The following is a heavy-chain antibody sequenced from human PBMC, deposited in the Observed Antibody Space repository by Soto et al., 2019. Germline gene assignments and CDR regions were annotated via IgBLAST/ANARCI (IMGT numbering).Heavy chain of an antibody. J-gene: IGHJ6*04. V-gene: IGHV1-46*01. CDR2: INPSGGRT. CDR1: GYTVTSYY. Sequence: ASVKVSCKASGYTVTSYYIHWVRQAPGQGLQWMGIINPSGGRTSYAPKFQDRVTMTRDTSTSTVYMELSGLRSEDTAVYLCAREPPRQWRVPGGMDVGGKGTRVTVP. D-gene: IGHD6-19*01. CDR3: AREPPRQWRVPGGMDV.